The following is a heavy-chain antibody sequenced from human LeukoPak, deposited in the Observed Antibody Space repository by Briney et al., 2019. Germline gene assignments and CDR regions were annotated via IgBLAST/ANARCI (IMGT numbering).Heavy chain of an antibody. CDR1: GYTFTSYG. CDR3: ARRGLTTEDTYCNSTGCYIASGNWFDP. CDR2: ISGYNGNP. D-gene: IGHD2-2*02. V-gene: IGHV1-18*01. Sequence: GGSLRLSCKASGYTFTSYGISWVRQAPGQGLEWMGWISGYNGNPKYSQKVQGRVTMTTDTSTSTAYMELRSLRSDDTAVYYCARRGLTTEDTYCNSTGCYIASGNWFDPWGQGTLVTVSS. J-gene: IGHJ5*02.